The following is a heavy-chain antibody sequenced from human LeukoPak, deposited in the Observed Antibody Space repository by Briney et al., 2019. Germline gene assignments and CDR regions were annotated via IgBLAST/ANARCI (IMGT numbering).Heavy chain of an antibody. CDR1: GFTFSSYS. Sequence: GGSLRLSCAASGFTFSSYSMNWVRQAPGKGLEWVSYISSSSSTIYYADSVKGLFTISRDNAKNSLYLQMNSLRAEDTAVYYCARATVTLYYYYYYYMDVWGKGTTVTVSS. CDR2: ISSSSSTI. J-gene: IGHJ6*03. CDR3: ARATVTLYYYYYYYMDV. D-gene: IGHD4-11*01. V-gene: IGHV3-48*01.